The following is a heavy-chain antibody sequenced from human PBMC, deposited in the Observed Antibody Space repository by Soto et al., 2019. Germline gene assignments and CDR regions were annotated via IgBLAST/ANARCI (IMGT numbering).Heavy chain of an antibody. Sequence: SQTLSLTCAISGDSVSSNSAAWNWIRQSPSRGLEWLGRTYYRSKWYNDYAVSVKSRITINPDTSKNQFSLQLNSVTPEDTAVYYCARDRYSSSSLPGYYYYYMDVWGKGTTVT. D-gene: IGHD6-6*01. CDR1: GDSVSSNSAA. CDR2: TYYRSKWYN. V-gene: IGHV6-1*01. CDR3: ARDRYSSSSLPGYYYYYMDV. J-gene: IGHJ6*03.